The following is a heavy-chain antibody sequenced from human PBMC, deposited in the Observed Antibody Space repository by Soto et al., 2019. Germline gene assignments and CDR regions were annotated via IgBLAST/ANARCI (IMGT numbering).Heavy chain of an antibody. CDR1: GFTFSEIW. D-gene: IGHD3-10*01. CDR2: LKSKTDGGTT. J-gene: IGHJ4*02. CDR3: AKVSQFGEFFDY. Sequence: EVQLVESGGGLVKPGGSLRLSCAVSGFTFSEIWMTWVRQAPGKGLEWVGRLKSKTDGGTTDDAAPVKGRFTLSRDDSKDTLYLQMNSLKIEDTAVYYCAKVSQFGEFFDYWGQGTLVTVSS. V-gene: IGHV3-15*01.